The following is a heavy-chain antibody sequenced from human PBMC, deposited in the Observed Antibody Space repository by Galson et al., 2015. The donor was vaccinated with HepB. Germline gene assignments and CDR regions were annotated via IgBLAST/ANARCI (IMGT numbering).Heavy chain of an antibody. Sequence: SLRLACAPSGLTFSNYAMPWVRQGPEKGLEWVSTISDIVDRTYYADSVKGRFTISRDNSKNTLYLQMNSLRAEDTAVYYCAKQTFGDWYDWWGQGTLVTVSS. D-gene: IGHD2/OR15-2a*01. V-gene: IGHV3-23*01. CDR1: GLTFSNYA. CDR2: ISDIVDRT. J-gene: IGHJ5*01. CDR3: AKQTFGDWYDW.